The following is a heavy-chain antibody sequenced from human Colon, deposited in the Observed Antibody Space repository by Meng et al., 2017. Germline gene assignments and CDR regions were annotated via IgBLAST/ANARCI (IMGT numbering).Heavy chain of an antibody. CDR3: VRLGGYSYGYFDY. D-gene: IGHD5-18*01. V-gene: IGHV3-7*01. J-gene: IGHJ4*02. CDR2: IKQDGSET. Sequence: GESLKISCEVSGFVFRSYWMGWVRQAPGKGLEWVANIKQDGSETSYVGSVEGRFTISRDNAKNSLYLQLNNMRAEDTAVYYCVRLGGYSYGYFDYWGQGTQVTVSS. CDR1: GFVFRSYW.